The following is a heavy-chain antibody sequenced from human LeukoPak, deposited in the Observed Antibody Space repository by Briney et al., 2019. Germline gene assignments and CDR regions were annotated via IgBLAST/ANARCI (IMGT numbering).Heavy chain of an antibody. CDR1: GGSFSGYY. J-gene: IGHJ5*02. CDR3: ARGSTVTSNWFDP. CDR2: INHSGST. Sequence: SETLSLNCAVYGGSFSGYYWSWIRQPPGKGLEWIGEINHSGSTNYNPSLKSRVTISVDTSKNQFSLKLSSVTAADTAVYYCARGSTVTSNWFDPWGQGTLVTVSS. V-gene: IGHV4-34*01. D-gene: IGHD4-17*01.